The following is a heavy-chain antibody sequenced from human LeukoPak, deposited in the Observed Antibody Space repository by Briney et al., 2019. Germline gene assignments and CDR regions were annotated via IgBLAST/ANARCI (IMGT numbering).Heavy chain of an antibody. Sequence: GASVKVSCKASGYTFTGYYVHWVRQAPGQGPEWMGRTNPRSGGTNYAQKFQGRVTMTRDTSISTAYMDLSSLRSNDTAVYYCARGYDFPEYWGQGTLVTVSS. CDR2: TNPRSGGT. V-gene: IGHV1-2*06. CDR1: GYTFTGYY. J-gene: IGHJ4*02. CDR3: ARGYDFPEY. D-gene: IGHD5-12*01.